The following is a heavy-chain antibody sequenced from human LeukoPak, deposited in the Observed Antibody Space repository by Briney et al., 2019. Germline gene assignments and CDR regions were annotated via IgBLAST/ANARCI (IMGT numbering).Heavy chain of an antibody. CDR1: GDSVVSNSTA. CDR2: TYYRSKWYT. V-gene: IGHV6-1*01. J-gene: IGHJ3*02. D-gene: IGHD5-12*01. CDR3: ARWRYSEDAFDI. Sequence: SQTLSLTCVISGDSVVSNSTACNWIRQSPSRGLEWLGRTYYRSKWYTDYAVSVKSRITINPDTSKNQFSLQLSSVTAADTAVYYCARWRYSEDAFDIWGQGTMVTVSS.